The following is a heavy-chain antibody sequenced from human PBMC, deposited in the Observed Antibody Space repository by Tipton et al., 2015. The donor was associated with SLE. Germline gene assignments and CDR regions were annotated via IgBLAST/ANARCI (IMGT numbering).Heavy chain of an antibody. D-gene: IGHD4-17*01. CDR2: IWYDGSNK. Sequence: SGFTFSSYGMHWVRQAPGKGLEWVAVIWYDGSNKYYADSVKGRFTISRDNSKNTLYLQMNSLRAEDTAVYYCAKDPYGDYGWYFDLWGRGTLVTVSS. CDR3: AKDPYGDYGWYFDL. V-gene: IGHV3-33*06. CDR1: GFTFSSYG. J-gene: IGHJ2*01.